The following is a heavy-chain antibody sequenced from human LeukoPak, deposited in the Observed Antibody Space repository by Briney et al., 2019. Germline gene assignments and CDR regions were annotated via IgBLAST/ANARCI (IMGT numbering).Heavy chain of an antibody. CDR3: ASSSGYYSAFDY. CDR1: GYSFTSYW. Sequence: GESLKISCQGPGYSFTSYWIGWVRQLPGKGLEGMGTIHPGDSDTRHSPSFQGQVTISADKSISTAYLQWSSLKASDTAMYYCASSSGYYSAFDYWGQGTPVTVSS. CDR2: IHPGDSDT. D-gene: IGHD3-22*01. J-gene: IGHJ4*02. V-gene: IGHV5-51*01.